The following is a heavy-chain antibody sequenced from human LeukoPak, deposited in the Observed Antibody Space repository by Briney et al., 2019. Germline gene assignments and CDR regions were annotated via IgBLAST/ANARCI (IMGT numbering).Heavy chain of an antibody. CDR3: ARGKPPSQRVLGPTD. V-gene: IGHV1-2*02. CDR2: INPNSGGT. CDR1: GYTITNNY. J-gene: IGHJ4*02. D-gene: IGHD2-8*01. Sequence: ASVKVSCKASGYTITNNYMHWVRQAPGQGLEWMGWINPNSGGTNYAQKFQGRVTMTRDTSISTAYMELSRLRSDDTAVYYCARGKPPSQRVLGPTDWGQGTLVTVSS.